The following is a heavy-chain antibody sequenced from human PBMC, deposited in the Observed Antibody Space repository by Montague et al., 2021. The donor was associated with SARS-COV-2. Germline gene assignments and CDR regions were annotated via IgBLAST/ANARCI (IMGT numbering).Heavy chain of an antibody. CDR3: ARGSMVRGGKVYYGVDV. J-gene: IGHJ6*02. Sequence: TLSLTCAVSGGSISSGGYSWNWIRQPPGKGLEWIGYIYHSRSTYYNPSLKSRVTISLDSSKNQFSLNLTSVTAADTAVYYCARGSMVRGGKVYYGVDVWGQGTTVTVSS. V-gene: IGHV4-30-2*01. CDR1: GGSISSGGYS. CDR2: IYHSRST. D-gene: IGHD3-10*01.